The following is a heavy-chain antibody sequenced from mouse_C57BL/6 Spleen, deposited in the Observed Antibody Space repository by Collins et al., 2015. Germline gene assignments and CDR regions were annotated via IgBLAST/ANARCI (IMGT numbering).Heavy chain of an antibody. V-gene: IGHV5-6-3*01. CDR2: INSNGGST. CDR3: ARGGYGYFAY. D-gene: IGHD1-2*01. CDR1: GFTFSSYG. J-gene: IGHJ3*01. Sequence: EVQLVESGGGLVQPGGSLKLSCAASGFTFSSYGMSWVRQTPDKRLELVATINSNGGSTYYPDSVKGRFTISRDNAKNTLYLQMSSLKSEDTAMYYCARGGYGYFAYWGQGTLVTVSA.